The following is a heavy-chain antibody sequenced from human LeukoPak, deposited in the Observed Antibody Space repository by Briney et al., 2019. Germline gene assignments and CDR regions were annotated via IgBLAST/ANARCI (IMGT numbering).Heavy chain of an antibody. CDR2: MSDDTTNI. J-gene: IGHJ4*02. CDR3: ARHQRASQYYFDY. V-gene: IGHV3-48*01. Sequence: PGGSLRLSCAVSGFTFSRHSMSWVRQAPGRGLEWVSFMSDDTTNIYFAASVRGRFTISRDNAGNSLFLQMNSLRAEDTAVYYCARHQRASQYYFDYWGQGILVTVSS. CDR1: GFTFSRHS.